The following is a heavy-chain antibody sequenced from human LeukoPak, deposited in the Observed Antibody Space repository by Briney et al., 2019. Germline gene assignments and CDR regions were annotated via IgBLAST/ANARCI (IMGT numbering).Heavy chain of an antibody. CDR1: GGSISSYY. Sequence: PSETLSLTCTVSGGSISSYYWSWIRQPPGKGLEWIGYIYYTGSTNYNPSLKSRVIISVDTSKNQFSLKLSSVTAADTAVYYCARASSGWYNWFDSWGQGALVTVSS. CDR2: IYYTGST. CDR3: ARASSGWYNWFDS. D-gene: IGHD6-19*01. J-gene: IGHJ5*01. V-gene: IGHV4-59*01.